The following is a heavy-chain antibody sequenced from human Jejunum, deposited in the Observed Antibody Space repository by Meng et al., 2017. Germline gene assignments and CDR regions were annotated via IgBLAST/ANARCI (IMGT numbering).Heavy chain of an antibody. CDR3: ARDGVSFTMVRGGRY. D-gene: IGHD3-10*01. Sequence: QVQLGTSGAEVKKPGASVNVSCKTSGYTFTSYGISWVRQAPGQGLEWMGWISTYNGNTNYAQKLQGRVTMTTDTSTSTAYMELRSLRSDDTAVYYCARDGVSFTMVRGGRYWGQGTLVTVSS. J-gene: IGHJ4*02. V-gene: IGHV1-18*01. CDR2: ISTYNGNT. CDR1: GYTFTSYG.